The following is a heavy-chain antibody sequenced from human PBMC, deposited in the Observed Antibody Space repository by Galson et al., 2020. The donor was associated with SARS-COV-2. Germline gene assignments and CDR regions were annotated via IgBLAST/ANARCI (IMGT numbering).Heavy chain of an antibody. V-gene: IGHV1-8*01. Sequence: GESLKISCTASGYTFTSYDINWVRQATGQGLEWMGWMNPNSGNTGYAQTFQGRVTMTRNTSISTAYMELSSLRSEDTAVYYCAREVYGKEKTINWFDPWGKGTLVTVSS. CDR2: MNPNSGNT. J-gene: IGHJ5*02. CDR1: GYTFTSYD. D-gene: IGHD2-8*01. CDR3: AREVYGKEKTINWFDP.